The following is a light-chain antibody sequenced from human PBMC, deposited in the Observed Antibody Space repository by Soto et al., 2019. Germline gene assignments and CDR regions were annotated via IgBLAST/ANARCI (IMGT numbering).Light chain of an antibody. J-gene: IGKJ2*01. CDR2: GAS. Sequence: EIVLTQSPGTLSLSPGERATLSCRASQSVSSSYLAWYQQKPGQAPMLLIYGASSRATGIPERFSGSGSGTDFTLTISRLEPEDDAVYYCQQYGSTPPYTFGQGTKLEIK. CDR1: QSVSSSY. CDR3: QQYGSTPPYT. V-gene: IGKV3-20*01.